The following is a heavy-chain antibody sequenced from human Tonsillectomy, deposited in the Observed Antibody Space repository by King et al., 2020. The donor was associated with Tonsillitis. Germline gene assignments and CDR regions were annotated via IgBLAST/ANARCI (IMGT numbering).Heavy chain of an antibody. CDR3: ARVDGGNVRSGYYYFMDV. D-gene: IGHD4-23*01. CDR1: GYTFTSYG. V-gene: IGHV1-18*01. Sequence: QLVQSGAEVKKPEASVKVSCKASGYTFTSYGISWVRQAPGQGLEWMGWISTYNGNTNYAQKFQGRVTMTTDTSTSTVYMELRSLRSDDTAVYYCARVDGGNVRSGYYYFMDVWGKGTTVTVSS. CDR2: ISTYNGNT. J-gene: IGHJ6*03.